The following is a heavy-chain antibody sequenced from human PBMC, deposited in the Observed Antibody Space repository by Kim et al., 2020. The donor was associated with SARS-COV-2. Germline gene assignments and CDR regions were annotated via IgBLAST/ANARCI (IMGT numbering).Heavy chain of an antibody. CDR3: AKRGAVAGNFDY. V-gene: IGHV7-4-1*02. Sequence: ASVKVSCKASGYTFTSYAMNWVRQAPGQGLEWMGWTNTNTGNPTYAQGFTGRFVFSLDTSVSTAYLQISSLKAEDTAVYYCAKRGAVAGNFDYWAREPWSPSPQ. CDR1: GYTFTSYA. D-gene: IGHD6-19*01. J-gene: IGHJ4*02. CDR2: TNTNTGNP.